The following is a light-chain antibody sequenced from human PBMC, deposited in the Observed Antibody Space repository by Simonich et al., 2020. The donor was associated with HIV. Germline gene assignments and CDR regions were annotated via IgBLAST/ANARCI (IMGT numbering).Light chain of an antibody. CDR1: QSVSSN. V-gene: IGKV3-15*01. CDR2: GAS. CDR3: QQYNNWPPGT. Sequence: EIVMAQSPATLSVSPGESATLSCRASQSVSSNLAWYQQTPGQAPRLLIYGASTRSSGVPARFSGSGSGTEFTLTISSLQSEEFAVYYCQQYNNWPPGTFGQGTKVEIK. J-gene: IGKJ1*01.